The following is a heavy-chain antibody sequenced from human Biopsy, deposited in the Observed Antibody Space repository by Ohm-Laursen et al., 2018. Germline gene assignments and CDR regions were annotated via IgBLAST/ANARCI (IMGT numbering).Heavy chain of an antibody. Sequence: ASAKVSCKASGYSFTRYYMHWVRQAPGQGLEWMGMINPSGSTTSYPQIFQGRVTMTRDTSKSTVYMELSSLRSADTAVYFCARNTGWYGDLYYFDYWGQGTLVTVSS. CDR2: INPSGSTT. CDR3: ARNTGWYGDLYYFDY. CDR1: GYSFTRYY. V-gene: IGHV1-46*01. D-gene: IGHD6-19*01. J-gene: IGHJ4*02.